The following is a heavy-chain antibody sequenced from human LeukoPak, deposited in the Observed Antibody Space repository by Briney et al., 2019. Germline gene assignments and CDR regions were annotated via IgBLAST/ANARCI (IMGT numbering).Heavy chain of an antibody. CDR3: ARESPSTFYFDY. CDR1: GNTFTSFH. Sequence: ASVEVSCKASGNTFTSFHIHWVRQAPGQGLEYMGIIKVYGDTTIYAQRFQGRITMTRDTPTSTVYMELSSLNSEDTAVYYCARESPSTFYFDYWGQGTLATVSS. V-gene: IGHV1-46*01. CDR2: IKVYGDTT. J-gene: IGHJ4*02. D-gene: IGHD1-1*01.